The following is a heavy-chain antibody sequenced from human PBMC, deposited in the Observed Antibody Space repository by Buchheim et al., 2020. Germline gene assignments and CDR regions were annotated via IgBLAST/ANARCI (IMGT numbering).Heavy chain of an antibody. V-gene: IGHV4-4*02. D-gene: IGHD3-3*01. CDR2: IHHTGST. CDR3: AGPFQSGYWPFDS. Sequence: QVQLQESGPGLAKPSGTLSLTCAVSGVSISSTSYWSWVRQPPGKGLEWIGEIHHTGSTNYNPSLQSRVTISIDKSKNHYSLEVTSVTAADTAVYYCAGPFQSGYWPFDSWGQGTL. CDR1: GVSISSTSY. J-gene: IGHJ4*02.